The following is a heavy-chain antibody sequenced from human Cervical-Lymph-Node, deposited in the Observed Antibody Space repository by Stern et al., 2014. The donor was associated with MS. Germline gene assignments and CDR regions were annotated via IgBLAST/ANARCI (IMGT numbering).Heavy chain of an antibody. CDR3: ARVGSHYYYYGMDV. CDR2: IVPIFNKV. J-gene: IGHJ6*02. Sequence: QVQLVQSGAEVKKPGSSVKVSCKASGGPFSNYDISWVRQAPGQGLEWMGGIVPIFNKVDYAQEFQGRVTITADESTNTAYMELSSLRSEDTAIYYCARVGSHYYYYGMDVWGQGTAVTVSS. V-gene: IGHV1-69*01. CDR1: GGPFSNYD.